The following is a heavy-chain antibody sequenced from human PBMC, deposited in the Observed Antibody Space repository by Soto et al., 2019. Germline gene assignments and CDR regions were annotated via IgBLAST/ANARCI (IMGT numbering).Heavy chain of an antibody. CDR1: GFTFSTHA. V-gene: IGHV3-23*01. CDR3: AQRLPFYFDC. J-gene: IGHJ4*02. CDR2: ITRGGGAT. D-gene: IGHD4-17*01. Sequence: EVQLLESGGGLAQPGGSLRLSCGASGFTFSTHAMAWVRQTPGKGLEWVSSITRGGGATYYADSVKGRFTISRDNSKNTLFLQMNILRVEDTAIYFCAQRLPFYFDCWGQGTLVTVSS.